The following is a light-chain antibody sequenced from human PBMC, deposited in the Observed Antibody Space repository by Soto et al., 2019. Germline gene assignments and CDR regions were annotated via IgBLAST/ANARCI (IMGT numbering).Light chain of an antibody. CDR2: EVS. J-gene: IGLJ1*01. CDR3: RSYGGNSNCV. V-gene: IGLV2-8*01. CDR1: SSEVSDYSY. Sequence: QSVLASPPSASGSPRQSVNISCTGTSSEVSDYSYVSWNQYRPATGPTLLIYEVSKRPSGVPDRLSGSKSGDSASRTVSGLQEDDEADSYCRSYGGNSNCVFGSGTKV.